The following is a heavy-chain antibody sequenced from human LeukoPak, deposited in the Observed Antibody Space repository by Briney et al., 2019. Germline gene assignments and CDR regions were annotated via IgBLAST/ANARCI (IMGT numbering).Heavy chain of an antibody. CDR1: GGSFSGYY. V-gene: IGHV4-34*01. Sequence: SETLSLTCAVYGGSFSGYYWSWIRQPPGKGLEWIGEINHSGSTNYNPSLKSRVTISVDTSKNQFSLKLSSVTAADTAVYYCARVHPIVVVVAATYYYYYGKDVWGQGTTVTVSS. CDR2: INHSGST. J-gene: IGHJ6*02. CDR3: ARVHPIVVVVAATYYYYYGKDV. D-gene: IGHD2-15*01.